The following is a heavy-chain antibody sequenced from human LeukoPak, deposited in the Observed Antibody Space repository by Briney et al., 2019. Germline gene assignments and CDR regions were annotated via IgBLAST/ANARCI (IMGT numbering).Heavy chain of an antibody. D-gene: IGHD1-14*01. CDR1: GYTFTGYY. J-gene: IGHJ3*02. Sequence: GASVRVSCKASGYTFTGYYMHWVRQAPGQGLEWMGWINPNSGGTNYAQKFQGRVTMTRDTSISTAYMELSRLRSDDTAVYYCARVTWPKGAFDIWGQGTMVTVSS. CDR3: ARVTWPKGAFDI. V-gene: IGHV1-2*02. CDR2: INPNSGGT.